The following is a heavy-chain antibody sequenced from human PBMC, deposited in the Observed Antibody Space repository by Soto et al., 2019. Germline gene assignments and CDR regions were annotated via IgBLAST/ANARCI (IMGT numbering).Heavy chain of an antibody. CDR3: ARDRGDGNAYYSYYMDV. D-gene: IGHD1-1*01. Sequence: QVQLVQSGAEVKKPGSSVKVSCKASGGTFSSYTISWVRQAPGQGLEWMGRIIPILGIANYAQKFQGRVTITADKSTSTAYMELSSLRSEDTAVYYCARDRGDGNAYYSYYMDVWGKGTTVTVSS. CDR2: IIPILGIA. J-gene: IGHJ6*03. CDR1: GGTFSSYT. V-gene: IGHV1-69*08.